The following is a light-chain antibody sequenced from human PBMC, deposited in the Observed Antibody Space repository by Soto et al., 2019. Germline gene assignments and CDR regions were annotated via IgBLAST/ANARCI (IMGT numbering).Light chain of an antibody. CDR2: AAA. Sequence: IQLTQSPSSLSASVGDRVTSSCRASPGIANFLALYQQKPGKATKLLIYAAATLQSGVPSRFSSSGSGTDFTLTISSLQPEDFASYYGQQLNSFPIPFRPGPKVDIK. J-gene: IGKJ3*01. CDR1: PGIANF. V-gene: IGKV1-9*01. CDR3: QQLNSFPIP.